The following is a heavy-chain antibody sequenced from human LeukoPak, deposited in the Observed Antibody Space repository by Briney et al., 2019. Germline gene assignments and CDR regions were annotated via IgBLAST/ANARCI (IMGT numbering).Heavy chain of an antibody. V-gene: IGHV1-58*01. J-gene: IGHJ4*02. D-gene: IGHD3-10*01. Sequence: GTSVKVSCKASGFTFSKSAVQWVRQARGQPLEWIRWIVVGSGNTNYAQKFQERVTITRDMSTSTAYMELSSLRSEDTAVYYCAAGYGSGSYWLGYFDYWGQGTLVTVSS. CDR1: GFTFSKSA. CDR2: IVVGSGNT. CDR3: AAGYGSGSYWLGYFDY.